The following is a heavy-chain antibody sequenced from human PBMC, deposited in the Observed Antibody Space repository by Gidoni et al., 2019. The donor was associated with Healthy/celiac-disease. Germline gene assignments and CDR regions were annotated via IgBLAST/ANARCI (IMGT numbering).Heavy chain of an antibody. CDR2: ISYDGSNN. Sequence: QVQLAESGGGVVQPGRSLRLSCAASGFTFSSYGMHWVRQAPGKGLEWVAVISYDGSNNYYADSVKGRFTISRDNSKNTLYLQMNSLRAEDTAVYYCAKDWSSGYFGAFDYWGQGTLVTVSS. J-gene: IGHJ4*02. CDR3: AKDWSSGYFGAFDY. CDR1: GFTFSSYG. D-gene: IGHD3-22*01. V-gene: IGHV3-30*18.